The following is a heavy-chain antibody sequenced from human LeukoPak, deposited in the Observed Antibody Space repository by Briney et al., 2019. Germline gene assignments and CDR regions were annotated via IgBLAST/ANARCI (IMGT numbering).Heavy chain of an antibody. CDR1: GFTFSTYA. V-gene: IGHV3-73*01. D-gene: IGHD3-3*01. Sequence: GGSLRLSCAASGFTFSTYAMHWVRQASGKGLEWVGRIRSKANSYATAYAASVKGRFTISRDDSKNTAYLQMNSLKTEDTAVYYCTRRSYGEVFDYWGQGTLVTVSS. CDR3: TRRSYGEVFDY. J-gene: IGHJ4*02. CDR2: IRSKANSYAT.